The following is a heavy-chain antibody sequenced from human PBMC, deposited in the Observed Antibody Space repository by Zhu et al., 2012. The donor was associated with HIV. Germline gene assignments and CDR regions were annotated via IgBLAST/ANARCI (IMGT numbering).Heavy chain of an antibody. D-gene: IGHD3-10*01. CDR3: ARVPRNNYASGTYSLDGFDL. V-gene: IGHV4-39*01. Sequence: QLHLQEAGPGLVKPSETLSLTCIVSGGSISTTNYYWGWIRQPPGKGLEWIGNIYYSGNTYYNPSLKSRVTISIDTWENQLSLKLGSVTVADTAVYYCARVPRNNYASGTYSLDGFDLWGQGTMVAVSS. CDR1: GGSISTTNYY. CDR2: IYYSGNT. J-gene: IGHJ3*01.